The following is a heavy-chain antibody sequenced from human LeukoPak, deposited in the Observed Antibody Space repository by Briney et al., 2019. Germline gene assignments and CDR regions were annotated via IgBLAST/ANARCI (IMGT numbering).Heavy chain of an antibody. D-gene: IGHD2-2*01. CDR3: ATNLPLPIVVVPAAMLYDAFDI. CDR1: GGSISSSSYY. Sequence: SETLSLTCTVSGGSISSSSYYWGWIRRPPGKGLEWIGSIYYSGSTYYNPSLKSRVTISVDTSKNQFSLKLSSVTAADTAVYYCATNLPLPIVVVPAAMLYDAFDIWGQGTMVTVSS. V-gene: IGHV4-39*01. J-gene: IGHJ3*02. CDR2: IYYSGST.